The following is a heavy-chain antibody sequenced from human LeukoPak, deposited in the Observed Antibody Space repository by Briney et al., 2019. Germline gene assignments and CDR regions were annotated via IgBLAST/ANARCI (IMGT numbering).Heavy chain of an antibody. Sequence: GGSLRLSCAASGFTFSTYGMHWVRQAPGKGLEWVAFMRYDGTNKYYADSVKGRFTISRDNSKTTLYLQMNSLGAEDTAGYYCAKSGGNPGYCSSTSCYFDYWGQGTLVTVSS. V-gene: IGHV3-30*02. J-gene: IGHJ4*02. CDR2: MRYDGTNK. CDR1: GFTFSTYG. D-gene: IGHD2-2*01. CDR3: AKSGGNPGYCSSTSCYFDY.